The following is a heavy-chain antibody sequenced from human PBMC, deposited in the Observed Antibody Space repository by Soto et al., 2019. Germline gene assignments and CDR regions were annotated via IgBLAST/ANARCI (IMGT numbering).Heavy chain of an antibody. CDR2: INPKTGDT. D-gene: IGHD2-21*02. J-gene: IGHJ4*02. CDR3: ARQLAYCGGDCYTEPIDY. Sequence: QAQVVQSRAEVKKPGASVKVSCKTSGYTFTAYYIHWVRQAPGQGLKWVGWINPKTGDTKYAQKFQGRVTMTGDTSITTAYMELGRLRSDDTAVYYCARQLAYCGGDCYTEPIDYWGQGTLVTVSS. V-gene: IGHV1-2*02. CDR1: GYTFTAYY.